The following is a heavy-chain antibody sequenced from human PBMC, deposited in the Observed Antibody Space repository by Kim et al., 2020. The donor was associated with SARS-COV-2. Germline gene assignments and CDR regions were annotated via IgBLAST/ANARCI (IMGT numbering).Heavy chain of an antibody. CDR2: ISSGGGTI. CDR3: AREPPPSRGSYSEY. V-gene: IGHV3-11*01. CDR1: GFTFSDYY. Sequence: GGSLRLSCAASGFTFSDYYLSWIRQAPGKGLQWVSFISSGGGTIYYGDSVKGRFTISRDNAKNSLYLQMNSLRAEDTAVYYCAREPPPSRGSYSEYWGQGTLVTVSS. D-gene: IGHD1-26*01. J-gene: IGHJ4*02.